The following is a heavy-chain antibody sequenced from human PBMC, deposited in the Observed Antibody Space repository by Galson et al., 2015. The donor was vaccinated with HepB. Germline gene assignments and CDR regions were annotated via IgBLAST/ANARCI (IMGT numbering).Heavy chain of an antibody. D-gene: IGHD6-13*01. J-gene: IGHJ4*02. V-gene: IGHV3-23*01. CDR1: GFTFSSHA. CDR2: ISGSGGST. Sequence: SLRLSCAASGFTFSSHAMSWVRQAPGKGLEWVSAISGSGGSTYYADSVKGRFTISRDNSKNTLYLQMNSLRAEDTAVYYCAKGGRQQLVFDYWGQGTLVTVSS. CDR3: AKGGRQQLVFDY.